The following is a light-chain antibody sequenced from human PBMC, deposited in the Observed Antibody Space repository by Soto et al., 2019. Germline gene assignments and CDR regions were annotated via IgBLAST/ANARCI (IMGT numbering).Light chain of an antibody. CDR2: TGS. CDR1: QYIDKN. CDR3: QQSYSGPLT. Sequence: DIQMTQSPSSLSASVGARVTITCGASQYIDKNLNWFQQKRGKAPNIMSFTGSNLQSGVPSRFSGIGSGTDFTLSISSLQPEDFETYYCQQSYSGPLTFGGGTKVDIK. J-gene: IGKJ4*01. V-gene: IGKV1-39*01.